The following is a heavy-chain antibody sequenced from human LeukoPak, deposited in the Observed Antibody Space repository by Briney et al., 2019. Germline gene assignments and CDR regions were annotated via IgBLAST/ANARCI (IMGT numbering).Heavy chain of an antibody. J-gene: IGHJ4*02. CDR2: IYHSGNT. D-gene: IGHD3-16*01. CDR3: ASLRVPGDFDY. Sequence: PSETLSLTCTVSGDSIGYYYWGWIRQPPGKGLEWIGNIYHSGNTYYNSSLKSRVTISVDTSKNQFSLRLTSVTAADTAVYYCASLRVPGDFDYWGQGTLVTVSS. CDR1: GDSIGYYY. V-gene: IGHV4-59*12.